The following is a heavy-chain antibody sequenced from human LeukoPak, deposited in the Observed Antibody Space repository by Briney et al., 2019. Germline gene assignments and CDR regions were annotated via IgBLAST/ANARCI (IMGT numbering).Heavy chain of an antibody. CDR3: AREYSSGWYPFDY. V-gene: IGHV1-3*03. J-gene: IGHJ4*02. CDR2: INAGNGNT. Sequence: ASVKVSCKASGYTFTSYGISWVRQAPGQRLEWMGWINAGNGNTKYSQEFQGRVTITRDTSASTAYMELSSLRPEDMAVYYCAREYSSGWYPFDYWGQGTLVTVSS. D-gene: IGHD6-19*01. CDR1: GYTFTSYG.